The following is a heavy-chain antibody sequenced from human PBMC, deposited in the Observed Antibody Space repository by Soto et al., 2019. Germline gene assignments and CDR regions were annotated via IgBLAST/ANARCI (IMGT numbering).Heavy chain of an antibody. D-gene: IGHD3-3*01. V-gene: IGHV4-59*01. CDR1: GASITGDY. Sequence: SETLSLTCTVSGASITGDYWNWIRQPQGKGLEWIGYMYNSGSTNYNPSLKSRVSISVDTSKNQFSLKVSSVTAADTAVYYLARGRGNNDFCGGYMFDPLGQGTLVT. CDR3: ARGRGNNDFCGGYMFDP. J-gene: IGHJ5*01. CDR2: MYNSGST.